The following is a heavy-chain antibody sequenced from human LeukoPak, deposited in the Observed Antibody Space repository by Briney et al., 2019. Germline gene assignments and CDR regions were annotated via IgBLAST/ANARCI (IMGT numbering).Heavy chain of an antibody. Sequence: SETLSLTCTVSGGSISSYYWSWIRQPAVKGLEWIGRICTSGSTNYNPSLKSRVTMSIDTSKNQFSLNLSSVTAADTAVYYCARMTAHYYYYYMDVWGKGTTVTVSS. D-gene: IGHD2-21*02. CDR3: ARMTAHYYYYYMDV. V-gene: IGHV4-4*07. CDR1: GGSISSYY. J-gene: IGHJ6*03. CDR2: ICTSGST.